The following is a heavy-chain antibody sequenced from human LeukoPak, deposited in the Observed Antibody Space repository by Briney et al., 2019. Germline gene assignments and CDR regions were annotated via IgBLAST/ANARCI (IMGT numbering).Heavy chain of an antibody. CDR2: IGTAGDT. J-gene: IGHJ3*02. CDR3: ARDAGYCSSTSCLGGAFDI. V-gene: IGHV3-13*01. Sequence: GGSLRLSCAASGFTFSSYDMHWVRQATGKGLEWVSAIGTAGDTYYPGSVKGRFTISRENAKNSLYLQMNSLRAGDTAVYYCARDAGYCSSTSCLGGAFDIWGQGTMVTVSS. D-gene: IGHD2-2*01. CDR1: GFTFSSYD.